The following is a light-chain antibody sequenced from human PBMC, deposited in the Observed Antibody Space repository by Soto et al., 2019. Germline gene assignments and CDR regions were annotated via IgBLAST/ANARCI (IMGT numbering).Light chain of an antibody. Sequence: LTQPPSASGSPGQSVTISCTGTKSDIGVYDFVSWYQHHPGKAPRLIIYEVVQRPSGVPDRFSGSKSGNTASLTVSGLQAPDEADYFCKSYAGSNHYVSGSGTKVTVL. CDR3: KSYAGSNHYV. V-gene: IGLV2-8*01. J-gene: IGLJ1*01. CDR1: KSDIGVYDF. CDR2: EVV.